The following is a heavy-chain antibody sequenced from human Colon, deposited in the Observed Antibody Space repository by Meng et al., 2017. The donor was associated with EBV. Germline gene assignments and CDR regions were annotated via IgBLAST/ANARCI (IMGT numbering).Heavy chain of an antibody. CDR1: CGSIGSYY. V-gene: IGHV4-59*08. CDR3: ARHFINWFDP. CDR2: LYYSGST. Sequence: VQLQESGPGLVKPSEALVISCTFSCGSIGSYYWSWIRQPPGKGLEWIGYLYYSGSTNYNPSLKSRVTISVDTSKNQFSLKLSSVTAADTAVYYCARHFINWFDPWGQGTLVTVSS. J-gene: IGHJ5*02.